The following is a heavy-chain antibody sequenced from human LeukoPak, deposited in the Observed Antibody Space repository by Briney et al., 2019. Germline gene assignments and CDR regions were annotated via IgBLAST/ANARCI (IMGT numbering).Heavy chain of an antibody. CDR3: AKDSICFYYYYMDV. Sequence: GGSLRLSCAASGFTFSSYAMSWVRQAPGKGLEWVSAISGSGGSTYYADSVKGRFTISRDNSKNTLYLQMNSLRAEDTAVYYCAKDSICFYYYYMDVWGKGTTVTVSS. CDR1: GFTFSSYA. J-gene: IGHJ6*03. V-gene: IGHV3-23*01. CDR2: ISGSGGST. D-gene: IGHD3-16*01.